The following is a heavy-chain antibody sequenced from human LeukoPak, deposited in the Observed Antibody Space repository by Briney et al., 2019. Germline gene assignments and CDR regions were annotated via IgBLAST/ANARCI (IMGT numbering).Heavy chain of an antibody. CDR1: GFTFSSYG. CDR3: ARGPLLPTFGAFDI. D-gene: IGHD2-21*02. J-gene: IGHJ3*02. V-gene: IGHV3-30*02. Sequence: PGGSLRLSCAASGFTFSSYGMHWVRQAPGKGLEWVAFIRYDGSNKYYADSVKGRFTISRDNSKNTLYLQMNSLRAEDTAVYYCARGPLLPTFGAFDIWGQGTMVTVSS. CDR2: IRYDGSNK.